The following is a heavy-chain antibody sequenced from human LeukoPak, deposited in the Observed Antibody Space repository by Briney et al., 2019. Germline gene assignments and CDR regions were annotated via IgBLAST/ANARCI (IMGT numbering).Heavy chain of an antibody. D-gene: IGHD6-13*01. V-gene: IGHV3-66*01. CDR1: GFTVSSNY. Sequence: GGSLRLSCAASGFTVSSNYMSWVRQAPGKELEWVSVIYSGGSTYYADSVKGRFTISRDNSKNTLYLQMNSLRAEDTAVYYCAREGRAAAGTYYYYYGMDVWGQGTTVTVSS. CDR2: IYSGGST. CDR3: AREGRAAAGTYYYYYGMDV. J-gene: IGHJ6*02.